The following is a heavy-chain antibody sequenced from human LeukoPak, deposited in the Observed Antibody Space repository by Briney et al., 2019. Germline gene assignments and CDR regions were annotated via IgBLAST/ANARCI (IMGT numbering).Heavy chain of an antibody. Sequence: PSETLSLTCTVSGGSISSYYWSWIRQPPGKGLEWIGYIYYSGSTNYNPSLKSRVTISVDTSKNQFSLKLSSVTAADTAVYYCARVGYYDSCGSDYWGQGTLVTVSS. CDR2: IYYSGST. J-gene: IGHJ4*02. CDR3: ARVGYYDSCGSDY. D-gene: IGHD3-22*01. CDR1: GGSISSYY. V-gene: IGHV4-59*01.